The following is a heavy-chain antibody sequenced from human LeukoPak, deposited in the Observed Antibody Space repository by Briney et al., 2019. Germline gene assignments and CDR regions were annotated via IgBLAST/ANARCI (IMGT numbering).Heavy chain of an antibody. Sequence: LKLPAVASSLNFSHYAIGRVRQAPGKGLDKVSAISGSGGNTYYARSVKGRFTVSRDNSKNTLYLQMNSPRAEDTAVYYCAKGSSNWYGSAFDIWGQGTMVTVSS. CDR2: ISGSGGNT. J-gene: IGHJ3*02. V-gene: IGHV3-23*01. CDR3: AKGSSNWYGSAFDI. CDR1: SLNFSHYA. D-gene: IGHD6-13*01.